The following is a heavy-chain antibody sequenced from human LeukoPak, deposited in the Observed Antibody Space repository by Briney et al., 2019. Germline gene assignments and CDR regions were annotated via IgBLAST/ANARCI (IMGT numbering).Heavy chain of an antibody. CDR2: INHSGST. CDR1: GGSISSGASD. CDR3: ARAARQGFTMIVVPFFYFDL. V-gene: IGHV4-31*03. D-gene: IGHD3-22*01. J-gene: IGHJ2*01. Sequence: SETLTLTCTVSGGSISSGASDWGWIRQHPKRGLEWVGYINHSGSTYYNPSLGSRVTMSVDTSKNQFSLKLSSVTAADSAVYYCARAARQGFTMIVVPFFYFDLWGRGTLVTVSS.